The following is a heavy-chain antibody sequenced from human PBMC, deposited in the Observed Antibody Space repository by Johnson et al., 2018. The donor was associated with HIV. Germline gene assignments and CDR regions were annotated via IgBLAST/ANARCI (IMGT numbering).Heavy chain of an antibody. CDR1: GFTFSSYA. D-gene: IGHD3-22*01. Sequence: VQLVESGGGLVQPGGSLRVSCVTSGFTFSSYAMHWVRQAPGKGLEWVSVIYSGGSTYYADSVKGRFTISRDNAKNSVYLQMNTLRVEDTALYYCAGESPYYYDSSGRQHDAFDIWGQGTVVTVSS. V-gene: IGHV3-66*01. CDR2: IYSGGST. CDR3: AGESPYYYDSSGRQHDAFDI. J-gene: IGHJ3*02.